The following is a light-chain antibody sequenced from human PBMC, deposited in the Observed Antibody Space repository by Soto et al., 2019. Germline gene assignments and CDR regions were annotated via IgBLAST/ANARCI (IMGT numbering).Light chain of an antibody. CDR3: QQYNSYSWT. CDR2: DVS. V-gene: IGKV1-5*01. J-gene: IGKJ1*01. Sequence: DIQVTQSPSALSASVGDRVTITCRASQTISDSLAWYQQKPGKAPDLLISDVSSLERGVASRFSGSGSGTEFTLTISSLQPDDFATYYCQQYNSYSWTFGQGTKVDI. CDR1: QTISDS.